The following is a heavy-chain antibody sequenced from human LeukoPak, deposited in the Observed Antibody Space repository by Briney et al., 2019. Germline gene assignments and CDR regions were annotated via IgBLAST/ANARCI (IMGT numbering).Heavy chain of an antibody. V-gene: IGHV3-73*01. CDR1: GFNLSGSA. J-gene: IGHJ4*02. D-gene: IGHD6-13*01. Sequence: GSLRLSCAGSGFNLSGSAMHWVRQASGKRLELVGRIKSKANSYATAYAASVKGRFTISRDDSKNTAYLQMNSLKTEDTAVYYCARAFGIAGAGTGFDYWGQGTLVTVSS. CDR2: IKSKANSYAT. CDR3: ARAFGIAGAGTGFDY.